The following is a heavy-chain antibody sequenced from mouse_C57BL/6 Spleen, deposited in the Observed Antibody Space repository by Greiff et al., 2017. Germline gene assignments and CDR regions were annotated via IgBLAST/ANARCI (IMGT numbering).Heavy chain of an antibody. V-gene: IGHV1-18*01. CDR3: ARGGAQYCNYFAY. CDR1: GYTFTDYN. Sequence: VQLQQSGPELVKPGASVKIPCKASGYTFTDYNMDWVKQSHGKSLEWIGDINPNNGGTIYNQKFKGKATLTVDKSSSTAYLELRRLTSEVTAVYYCARGGAQYCNYFAYWGQGTLVTGSA. J-gene: IGHJ3*01. D-gene: IGHD2-1*01. CDR2: INPNNGGT.